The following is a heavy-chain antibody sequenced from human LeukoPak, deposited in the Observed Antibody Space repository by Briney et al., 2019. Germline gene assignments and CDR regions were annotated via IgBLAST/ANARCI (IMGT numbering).Heavy chain of an antibody. CDR3: ALPLWFGELPTDY. V-gene: IGHV5-51*01. Sequence: GESLKISWKGSGYSFTSYWIGWVRQMPGKGLEWMGIIYPGDSDTRYSPSFQGQVTISAAKSISTAYLQWSCLKASDTAMYYCALPLWFGELPTDYWGQGTLVTVSS. D-gene: IGHD3-10*01. J-gene: IGHJ4*02. CDR1: GYSFTSYW. CDR2: IYPGDSDT.